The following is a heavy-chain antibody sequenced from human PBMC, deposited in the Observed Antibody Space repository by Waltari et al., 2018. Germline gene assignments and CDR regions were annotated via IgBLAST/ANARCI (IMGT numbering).Heavy chain of an antibody. CDR2: LCYSGCT. D-gene: IGHD2-8*01. Sequence: QLQLQESGPGLVKPSETLSLTCTVSGGSIISSSYYWGWIRQPPGKGLVWNGRLCYSGCTYYKPYLKSRVTISVDTSKNQFSLKLSAVTAADTAVYYCARHPAMTIMLWYFDLWGRGTLVTVSS. J-gene: IGHJ2*01. CDR1: GGSIISSSYY. V-gene: IGHV4-39*01. CDR3: ARHPAMTIMLWYFDL.